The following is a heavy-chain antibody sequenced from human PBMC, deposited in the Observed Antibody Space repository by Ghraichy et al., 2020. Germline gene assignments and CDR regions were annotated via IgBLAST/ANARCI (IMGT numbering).Heavy chain of an antibody. D-gene: IGHD1-7*01. CDR1: GGSFSGYY. CDR3: ARHRRSRAPPPGLELPMLDYYYGMDV. CDR2: INHSGST. V-gene: IGHV4-34*01. J-gene: IGHJ6*02. Sequence: SETLSLTCAVYGGSFSGYYWSWIRQPPGKGLEWIGEINHSGSTNYNPSLKSRVTISVDTSKNQFSLKLSSVTAADTAVYYCARHRRSRAPPPGLELPMLDYYYGMDVWGQGTTVTVSS.